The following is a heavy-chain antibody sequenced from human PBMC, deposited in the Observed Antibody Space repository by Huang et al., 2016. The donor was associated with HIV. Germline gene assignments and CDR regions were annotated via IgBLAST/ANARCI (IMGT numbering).Heavy chain of an antibody. CDR1: GLVFSSYA. CDR2: ITYDESDK. Sequence: QVHLVESGGGVVQPGRSLRLSCAASGLVFSSYAMQWVRQAPGKGPELWAVITYDESDKYHADSVKGRFIISRDNSKNTLYLQMDSLRPEDTAMYYCAKRGVKTRYDILTVQYPFGYWGQGTLVIVSS. CDR3: AKRGVKTRYDILTVQYPFGY. V-gene: IGHV3-30*18. D-gene: IGHD3-9*01. J-gene: IGHJ4*02.